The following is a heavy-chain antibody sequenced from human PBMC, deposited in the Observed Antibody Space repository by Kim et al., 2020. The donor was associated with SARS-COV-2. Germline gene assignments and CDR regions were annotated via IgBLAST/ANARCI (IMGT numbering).Heavy chain of an antibody. CDR2: ISWDGSDI. J-gene: IGHJ4*02. V-gene: IGHV3-43D*03. Sequence: GGSLRLSCAASGFTFEDYAMHWVRQVPGKGLEWVSLISWDGSDIYYADSGRGRFSISRSNAKNSVFLKMNSLGPEDTAFYFCAKDIGFSVLGATDGVIDYWGRGTLVTVSS. D-gene: IGHD1-26*01. CDR1: GFTFEDYA. CDR3: AKDIGFSVLGATDGVIDY.